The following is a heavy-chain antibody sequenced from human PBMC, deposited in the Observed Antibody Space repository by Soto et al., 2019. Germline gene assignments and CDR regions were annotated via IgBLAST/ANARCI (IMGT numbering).Heavy chain of an antibody. V-gene: IGHV1-69*02. Sequence: QVQLVQSGAEVKKPGSSVKVSCKASGGTFSSYTISWVRQAPGQGLEWMGRIIPILGIANYAQKFQGRVTITADKSTSTAYMELSSLSSEDTAVYYCARGGYCSGGSCYVRLADYYYMDVWGKGTTVTVSS. CDR3: ARGGYCSGGSCYVRLADYYYMDV. CDR2: IIPILGIA. D-gene: IGHD2-15*01. J-gene: IGHJ6*03. CDR1: GGTFSSYT.